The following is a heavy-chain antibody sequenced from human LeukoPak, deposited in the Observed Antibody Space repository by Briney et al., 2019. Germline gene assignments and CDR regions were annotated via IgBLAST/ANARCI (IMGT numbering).Heavy chain of an antibody. V-gene: IGHV4-59*08. D-gene: IGHD1-26*01. CDR3: ASSPYSGSYYFIDY. Sequence: SGTLSLTCTVSGGSISSYYWSWIRQPPGKGLEWIGYIYYSGSTNYNPSLKSRVTISVDTSKNQFSLKLSSVTAADTAVYYCASSPYSGSYYFIDYWGQGTLVTVSS. CDR2: IYYSGST. CDR1: GGSISSYY. J-gene: IGHJ4*02.